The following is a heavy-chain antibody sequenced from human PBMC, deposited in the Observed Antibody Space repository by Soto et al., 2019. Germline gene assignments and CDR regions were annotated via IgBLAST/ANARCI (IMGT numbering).Heavy chain of an antibody. J-gene: IGHJ4*02. CDR1: GFMFDSYA. Sequence: GGSLRLSCVASGFMFDSYAMNWVRQAPGKGLGWVSYISPGGDRIYYAESLKGRITISRDNARNSLSLQMNILSDEDTAVYYCTKSADSAGWGVDFWGQGTRVTVSS. V-gene: IGHV3-48*02. CDR3: TKSADSAGWGVDF. D-gene: IGHD6-19*01. CDR2: ISPGGDRI.